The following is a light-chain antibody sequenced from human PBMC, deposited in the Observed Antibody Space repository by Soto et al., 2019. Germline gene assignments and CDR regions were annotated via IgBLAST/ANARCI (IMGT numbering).Light chain of an antibody. Sequence: DIQMTQSPSSVSASVGDRVTITCRASQGISNWLAWYQQQPGKAPKLLIYGASSLQSGVPSRFSGGGSGTHFTLIISSLQPEDFVTYYYQQTNTFLPLTFGGGTKVEI. CDR2: GAS. V-gene: IGKV1-12*01. CDR3: QQTNTFLPLT. J-gene: IGKJ4*01. CDR1: QGISNW.